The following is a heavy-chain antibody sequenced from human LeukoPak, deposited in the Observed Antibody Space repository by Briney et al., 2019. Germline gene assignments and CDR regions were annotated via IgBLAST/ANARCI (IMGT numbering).Heavy chain of an antibody. CDR3: AKDISFDYYGSGSYHGIDY. CDR2: IKKDGSEK. J-gene: IGHJ4*02. CDR1: GFTFSSYW. V-gene: IGHV3-7*03. D-gene: IGHD3-10*01. Sequence: GGSLRLSCAASGFTFSSYWMSWVRQAPGKGLEWVANIKKDGSEKYYVDSVKGRLTISRDNAKNSLYLQMNSLRAEDTALYYCAKDISFDYYGSGSYHGIDYWGQGTLVTVSS.